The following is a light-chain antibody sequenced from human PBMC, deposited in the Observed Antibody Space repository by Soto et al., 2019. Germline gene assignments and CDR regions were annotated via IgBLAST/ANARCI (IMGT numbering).Light chain of an antibody. V-gene: IGKV3-20*01. CDR2: GAS. J-gene: IGKJ1*01. CDR1: QSLLHSNGYNY. Sequence: DIVMTQSPLSLPVTPGEPASISCRSSQSLLHSNGYNYLAWYQQKPGQAPRILIFGASSRATGIPDKFSGSGSGTDFTLTISRLEPDDFAVYYCQHYGSPSWTFGQGTKVDIK. CDR3: QHYGSPSWT.